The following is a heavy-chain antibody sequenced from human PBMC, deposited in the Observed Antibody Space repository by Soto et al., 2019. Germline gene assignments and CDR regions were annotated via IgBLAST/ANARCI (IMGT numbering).Heavy chain of an antibody. Sequence: PSETLSLTCTVSGGSISSYYWSWIRQPPGKGLEWIGYIYYSGITNYNPSLKSRVTISVDTSKNQFSLKLSSVTAADTAVYYCARQEITRDTGSPFGYWGQGTLVTVSS. CDR1: GGSISSYY. V-gene: IGHV4-59*08. CDR3: ARQEITRDTGSPFGY. J-gene: IGHJ4*02. D-gene: IGHD1-20*01. CDR2: IYYSGIT.